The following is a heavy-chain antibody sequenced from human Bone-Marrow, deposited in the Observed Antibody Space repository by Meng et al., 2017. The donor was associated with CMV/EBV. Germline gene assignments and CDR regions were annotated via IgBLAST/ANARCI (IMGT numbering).Heavy chain of an antibody. CDR1: GFTFSSYS. Sequence: GESLKISCAASGFTFSSYSMNWVRQAPGKGLEWVSSISSSSSYIYYADSVKGRFTISRDNAKNSLYLQMNSLRAEDTAVYYCARMVRNVWSGYSFDYWGQGPLVTVSS. CDR3: ARMVRNVWSGYSFDY. CDR2: ISSSSSYI. D-gene: IGHD3-3*01. J-gene: IGHJ4*02. V-gene: IGHV3-21*01.